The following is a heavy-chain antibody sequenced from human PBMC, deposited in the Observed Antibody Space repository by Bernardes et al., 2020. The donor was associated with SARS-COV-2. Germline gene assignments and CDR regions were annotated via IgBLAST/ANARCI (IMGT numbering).Heavy chain of an antibody. Sequence: SETLSLTCLVSGGSVSSPSYYWGWIRQSPGKGLEWIGTVYYTGSTHYNPSLESRVTLSVDTSKNQLFLSLSSVTAADTAIYYCARHDNLYGSTFFGWFDPWGQGTLVIVSS. CDR2: VYYTGST. CDR3: ARHDNLYGSTFFGWFDP. D-gene: IGHD6-13*01. V-gene: IGHV4-39*01. J-gene: IGHJ5*02. CDR1: GGSVSSPSYY.